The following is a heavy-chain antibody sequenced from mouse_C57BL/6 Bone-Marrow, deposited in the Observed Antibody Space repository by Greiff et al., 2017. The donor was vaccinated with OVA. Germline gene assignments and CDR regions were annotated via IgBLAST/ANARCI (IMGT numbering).Heavy chain of an antibody. CDR3: ARDGSTMIFDY. J-gene: IGHJ2*01. D-gene: IGHD2-4*01. CDR1: GYTFTDYY. Sequence: EVQLQQSGPELVKPGASVKISCKASGYTFTDYYMNWVKQSHGKSLEWIGDINPNNGGTSYNQKFKGKATLTVDKSSSTAYMELRSLTSEDSAGYYCARDGSTMIFDYWGKGTTLTVSS. V-gene: IGHV1-26*01. CDR2: INPNNGGT.